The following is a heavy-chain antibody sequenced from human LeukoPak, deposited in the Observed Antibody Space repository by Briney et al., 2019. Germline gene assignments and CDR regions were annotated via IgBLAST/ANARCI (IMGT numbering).Heavy chain of an antibody. V-gene: IGHV3-30*03. CDR2: SSDDGSDK. Sequence: PGGSLRLSCAASGFTFSSYGMNWVRQAPGKGLEWVAVSSDDGSDKYYGGSVQGRFTISRDDSENTLFLEMKSLRAEDTAVYYCVPSFSGSFVWGQGTPVTVSS. CDR1: GFTFSSYG. CDR3: VPSFSGSFV. D-gene: IGHD3-10*01. J-gene: IGHJ4*02.